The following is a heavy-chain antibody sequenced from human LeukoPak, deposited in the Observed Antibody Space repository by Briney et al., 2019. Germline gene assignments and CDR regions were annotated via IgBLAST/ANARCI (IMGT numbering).Heavy chain of an antibody. Sequence: SGPTLVKPTQTLTLTCTFSGFSLSTSGMCVSWIRQPPGKALEWLARIDWDDDKYYSTSLKTRLTISKDTSKNQVVLTMTNMDPVDTATYYCARILATTGGSGSYYQYYFDYWGQGTLVTVSS. J-gene: IGHJ4*02. CDR3: ARILATTGGSGSYYQYYFDY. CDR2: IDWDDDK. D-gene: IGHD3-10*01. CDR1: GFSLSTSGMC. V-gene: IGHV2-70*11.